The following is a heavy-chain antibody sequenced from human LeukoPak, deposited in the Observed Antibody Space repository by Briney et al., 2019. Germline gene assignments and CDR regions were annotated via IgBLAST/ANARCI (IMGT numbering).Heavy chain of an antibody. D-gene: IGHD2-21*02. V-gene: IGHV1-18*01. CDR2: ISAYNGNT. Sequence: ASVKVSCKASGYTFTSYGISWVRQAPGQGLEWMGWISAYNGNTNYAQKLQGRVTMTTDTSTSTAYMELRSLRSDDTAVYYCARDLKVVVTAPIYYFDYWGQGTLVTVSS. CDR3: ARDLKVVVTAPIYYFDY. CDR1: GYTFTSYG. J-gene: IGHJ4*02.